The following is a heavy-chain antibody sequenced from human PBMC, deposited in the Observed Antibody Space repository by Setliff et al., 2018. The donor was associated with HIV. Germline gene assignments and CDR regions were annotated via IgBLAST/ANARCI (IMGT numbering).Heavy chain of an antibody. D-gene: IGHD4-17*01. CDR1: GFTFSDYY. J-gene: IGHJ4*02. CDR3: MYGGRTATTH. CDR2: ITNTGSST. V-gene: IGHV3-11*04. Sequence: PGGSLRLSCAASGFTFSDYYLNWFRLAPGKGLEWISHITNTGSSTNYADSVKGRFTISRGNAKYSLYLQMNTLRVEDTAVYYCMYGGRTATTHWGQGTLVTVSS.